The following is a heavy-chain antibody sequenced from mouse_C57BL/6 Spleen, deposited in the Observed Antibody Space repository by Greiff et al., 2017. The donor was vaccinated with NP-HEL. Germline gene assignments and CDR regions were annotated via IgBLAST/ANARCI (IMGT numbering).Heavy chain of an antibody. J-gene: IGHJ2*01. CDR1: GFTFSSYG. D-gene: IGHD4-1*01. Sequence: EVQLVESGGDLVKPGGSLKLSCAASGFTFSSYGMSWVRQTPDKRLEWVATISSGGSYTYYPDSVKGRFTISRDNAKNTLYLQMSSLKSEDTAMYYCAREANSFFDYWGQGTTLTVSS. V-gene: IGHV5-6*01. CDR3: AREANSFFDY. CDR2: ISSGGSYT.